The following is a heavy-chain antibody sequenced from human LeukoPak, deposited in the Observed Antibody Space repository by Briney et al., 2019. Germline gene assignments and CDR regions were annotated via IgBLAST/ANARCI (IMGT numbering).Heavy chain of an antibody. D-gene: IGHD5-12*01. CDR1: GGSISSSSYY. J-gene: IGHJ4*02. CDR3: ARQVGDSGYDSEYFDY. CDR2: IYYSGST. V-gene: IGHV4-39*01. Sequence: SETLSLTCTVSGGSISSSSYYWGWIRQPPGKGLEWIGSIYYSGSTYYNPSLKSRVTISVDTSKNQFSLKLSSVTAADTAVYYCARQVGDSGYDSEYFDYRGQGTLVTVSS.